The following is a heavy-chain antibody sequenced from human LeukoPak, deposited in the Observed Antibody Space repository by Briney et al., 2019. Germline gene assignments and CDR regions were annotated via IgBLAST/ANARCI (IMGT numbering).Heavy chain of an antibody. CDR1: GYTFTGYY. CDR3: ARGGVVGATTGFDY. D-gene: IGHD1-26*01. V-gene: IGHV1-2*02. J-gene: IGHJ4*02. CDR2: INPNSGGT. Sequence: ASVKVSCKASGYTFTGYYMHWVRQAPGQGLGWMGWINPNSGGTNYAQKFQGRVTMTRDTSISTAYMELSRLRSDDTAVYYCARGGVVGATTGFDYWGQGTLVTVSS.